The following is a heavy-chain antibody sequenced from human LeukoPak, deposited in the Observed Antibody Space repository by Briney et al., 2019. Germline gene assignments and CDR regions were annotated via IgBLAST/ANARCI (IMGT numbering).Heavy chain of an antibody. CDR3: AKLGAYSSSWYGFFDY. Sequence: GESLKISCKGSGYSFSNYWIGWVRQMPVKGLEWMGIIYPGESETRYSPSVQGQVTISADKSITTAYLQWSSLKASDTAIYYCAKLGAYSSSWYGFFDYWGQGTLVAVSS. J-gene: IGHJ4*02. CDR2: IYPGESET. V-gene: IGHV5-51*01. CDR1: GYSFSNYW. D-gene: IGHD6-13*01.